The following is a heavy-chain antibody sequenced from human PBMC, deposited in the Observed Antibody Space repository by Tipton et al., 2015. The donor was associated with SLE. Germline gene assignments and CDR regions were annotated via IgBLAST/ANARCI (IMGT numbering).Heavy chain of an antibody. V-gene: IGHV3-7*03. D-gene: IGHD6-6*01. J-gene: IGHJ4*02. CDR3: ASPKGVSEPSYFDY. CDR1: GFTFSSYE. CDR2: IKQDGSEK. Sequence: SLRLSCAASGFTFSSYEMNWVRQAPGKGLEWVANIKQDGSEKYYVDSVKGRFTISRDNAKNSLYLQMNSLRAEDTAVYYCASPKGVSEPSYFDYWGQGTLVTVSS.